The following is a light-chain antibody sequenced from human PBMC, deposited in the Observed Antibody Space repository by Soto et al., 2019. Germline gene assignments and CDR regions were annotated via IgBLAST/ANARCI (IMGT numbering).Light chain of an antibody. CDR1: SSNIGAGYD. Sequence: QSVLTQPPSVSGAPGQRVTISCTGSSSNIGAGYDVHWYHQLPGTAPKLLIYGNSNRPSGVPDRFSGSKSGTSASLAITGLQAEDEADYYCQSYDSSLSGVLFGGGTKLT. CDR2: GNS. J-gene: IGLJ2*01. CDR3: QSYDSSLSGVL. V-gene: IGLV1-40*01.